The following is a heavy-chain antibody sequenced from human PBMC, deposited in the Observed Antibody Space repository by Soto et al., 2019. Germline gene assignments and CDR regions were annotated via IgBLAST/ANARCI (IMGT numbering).Heavy chain of an antibody. CDR2: IYYSGST. CDR1: GGSISSYY. V-gene: IGHV4-59*08. D-gene: IGHD3-3*01. J-gene: IGHJ6*03. Sequence: SETLSLTCTVSGGSISSYYWSWIRQPPGKGLEWIGYIYYSGSTNYNPSLKSRVTISVDTSKNQFSLKLSSVTAADTAVYYCARRRGLEAIFGVKAYYYYYMEVWGKGTTVTVSS. CDR3: ARRRGLEAIFGVKAYYYYYMEV.